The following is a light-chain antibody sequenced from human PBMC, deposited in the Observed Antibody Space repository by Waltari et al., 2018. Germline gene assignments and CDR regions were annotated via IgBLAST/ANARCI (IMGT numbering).Light chain of an antibody. J-gene: IGLJ2*01. Sequence: SYDLTQPPSVSVSPGQTARITCSGDALPNRYAHWYQHKPGQAPVMVIYKDSERPSGIPGRFSGSSSGTTVTLTITGVQAEDEADYHCQSTDTSDSVVFGGGTKLTVL. V-gene: IGLV3-25*03. CDR1: ALPNRY. CDR3: QSTDTSDSVV. CDR2: KDS.